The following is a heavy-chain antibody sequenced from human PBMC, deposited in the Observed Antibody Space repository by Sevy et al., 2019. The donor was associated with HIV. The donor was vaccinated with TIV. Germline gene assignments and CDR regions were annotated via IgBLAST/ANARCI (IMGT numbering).Heavy chain of an antibody. V-gene: IGHV3-21*01. Sequence: GGSLRLSCAASGFTFSSYSMNWVRQAPGKGLEWVSSISSSSSYIYYADSVKGRFTISRDNAKNSLYLQMNSLRAEDMAVYYCARDGVTAMVTPDYYYYMDVWGKGTTVTVSS. CDR3: ARDGVTAMVTPDYYYYMDV. J-gene: IGHJ6*03. D-gene: IGHD5-18*01. CDR2: ISSSSSYI. CDR1: GFTFSSYS.